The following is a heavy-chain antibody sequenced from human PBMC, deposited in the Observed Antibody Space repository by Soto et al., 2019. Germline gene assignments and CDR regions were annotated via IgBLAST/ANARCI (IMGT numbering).Heavy chain of an antibody. CDR2: IIPIFGTA. CDR1: GGTFSSYA. J-gene: IGHJ5*02. CDR3: AREGIYYYGSGPENWFDP. D-gene: IGHD3-10*01. V-gene: IGHV1-69*01. Sequence: QVQLVQSGAEVKKPGSSVKVSCKASGGTFSSYAISWVRQAPGQGLEWMGGIIPIFGTANYAQKFQGRVTITADESTSTDYMELSSLRSEDTAVYYCAREGIYYYGSGPENWFDPWGQGTLVTVSS.